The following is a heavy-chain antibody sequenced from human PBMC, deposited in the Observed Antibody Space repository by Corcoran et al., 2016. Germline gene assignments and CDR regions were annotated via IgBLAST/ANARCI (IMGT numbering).Heavy chain of an antibody. Sequence: QLQLQESGPGLVKPSETLSLTCTVSGDSINSNSYYWAWIRQPPGKGLEWIGSIYYSGSTSYNPSLKSRVIISLDMSKNQFSLNLSSVTAADTAVYYWARRGVNGGPTHYYGLDVWGQGTTVTVSS. CDR3: ARRGVNGGPTHYYGLDV. CDR2: IYYSGST. CDR1: GDSINSNSYY. V-gene: IGHV4-39*07. D-gene: IGHD1-1*01. J-gene: IGHJ6*02.